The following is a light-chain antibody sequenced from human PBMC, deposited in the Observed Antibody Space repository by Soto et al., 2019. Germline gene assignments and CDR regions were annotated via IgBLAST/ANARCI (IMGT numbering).Light chain of an antibody. CDR2: RNN. V-gene: IGLV1-47*01. Sequence: QSVLTQPPSASGTPGQRVTISCSGSSSNIGSNYVYWYQQLPATAPKLLIYRNNQRPSGVPGRCSGSKSGTSASLAISGLRSEDEAYYYCAAWDDSLCGVVFGGGTQLTVL. J-gene: IGLJ2*01. CDR1: SSNIGSNY. CDR3: AAWDDSLCGVV.